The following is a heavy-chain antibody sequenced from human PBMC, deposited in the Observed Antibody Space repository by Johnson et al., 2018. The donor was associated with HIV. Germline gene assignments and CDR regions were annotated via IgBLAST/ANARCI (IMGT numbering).Heavy chain of an antibody. Sequence: VQLVESGGGLVQPGRSLRLSCAASGFTFDHYAMHWVRQGPGKGLEWVAGIGWDGFTIGYVDSVQGRFPISSDDATNSLYLQMHSLRTEDTALYYCAKDHNYGSYLLAFDIWGQGTMVTVSS. D-gene: IGHD3-10*01. CDR1: GFTFDHYA. CDR3: AKDHNYGSYLLAFDI. V-gene: IGHV3-9*01. CDR2: IGWDGFTI. J-gene: IGHJ3*02.